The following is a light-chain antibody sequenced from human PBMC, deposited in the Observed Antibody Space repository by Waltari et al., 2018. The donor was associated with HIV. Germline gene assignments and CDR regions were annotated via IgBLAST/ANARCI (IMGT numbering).Light chain of an antibody. Sequence: IVLTQSPGTLSLSPGESATLSCRASQRVTSTYLAWYQQRPGQAPRLRCYGASSRATGIPDRFSGSGSGTDFTLTISRLEPEDFAMYYCQQYGGSPPYTFGQGTRLEIK. J-gene: IGKJ2*01. V-gene: IGKV3-20*01. CDR2: GAS. CDR3: QQYGGSPPYT. CDR1: QRVTSTY.